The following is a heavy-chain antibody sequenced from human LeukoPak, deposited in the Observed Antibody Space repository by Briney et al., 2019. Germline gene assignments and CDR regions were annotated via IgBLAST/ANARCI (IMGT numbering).Heavy chain of an antibody. CDR3: ARVNEYSSSFYYFDY. CDR2: ISYDGSNK. Sequence: TGGSLRLSCAASGFIFSSYGMHWVRQAPGKGLEWVAVISYDGSNKYYADSVKGRFTISRDNSKNTLYLQMNSLRAEDTAVYYCARVNEYSSSFYYFDYWGQGTLVTVSS. J-gene: IGHJ4*02. V-gene: IGHV3-30*03. CDR1: GFIFSSYG. D-gene: IGHD6-6*01.